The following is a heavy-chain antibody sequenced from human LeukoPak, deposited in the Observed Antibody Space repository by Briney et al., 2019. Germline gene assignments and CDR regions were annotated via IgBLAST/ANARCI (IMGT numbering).Heavy chain of an antibody. CDR3: AREVDTQRYCSGGSCYSMHY. V-gene: IGHV1-69*13. J-gene: IGHJ4*02. D-gene: IGHD2-15*01. CDR1: GGTFSSYA. CDR2: IIPIFGTA. Sequence: SVKVSCKASGGTFSSYAISWVRQAPGQGLEWMGGIIPIFGTANYAQKFQGRVTITADESTSTAYMELSSLRSEDTAVYYCAREVDTQRYCSGGSCYSMHYWGQGTLVAVSS.